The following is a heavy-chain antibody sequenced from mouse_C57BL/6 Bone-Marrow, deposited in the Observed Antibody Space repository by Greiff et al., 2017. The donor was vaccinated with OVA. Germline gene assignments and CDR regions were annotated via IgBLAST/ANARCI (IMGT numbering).Heavy chain of an antibody. J-gene: IGHJ4*01. CDR1: GYTFTSYW. Sequence: QVQLQQPGAELVKPGASVKVSCKASGYTFTSYWMHWVKQRPGQGLEWIGRIHPSDSDTNYNQKFKGKATLNADKSSSTTYKQLSSMTAEDSAVYYCAIWHYGSSYGEYYAMDYWGQGTSVTVSS. CDR3: AIWHYGSSYGEYYAMDY. CDR2: IHPSDSDT. V-gene: IGHV1-74*01. D-gene: IGHD1-1*01.